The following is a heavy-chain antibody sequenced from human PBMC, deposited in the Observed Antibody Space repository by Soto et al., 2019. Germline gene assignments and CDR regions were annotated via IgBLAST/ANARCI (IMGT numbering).Heavy chain of an antibody. V-gene: IGHV3-23*01. CDR2: ISGSGGST. Sequence: GGSLRLSCAASGFTFSRYAMSWVRQAPGKGLEWVSGISGSGGSTYYADSVKGRFTISRDNSKNTLSLQMNSLRAEDTAVYYCAKATATGGGAFDICGQGTMVTVSS. CDR1: GFTFSRYA. D-gene: IGHD2-8*02. J-gene: IGHJ3*02. CDR3: AKATATGGGAFDI.